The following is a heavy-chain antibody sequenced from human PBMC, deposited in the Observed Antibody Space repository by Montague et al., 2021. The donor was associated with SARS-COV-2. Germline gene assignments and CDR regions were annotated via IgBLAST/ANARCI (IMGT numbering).Heavy chain of an antibody. CDR2: IYYDGYT. Sequence: TLSLTCTVSGGSISSGGYYRSWIRQHPGKGLEWIGYIYYDGYTYYNPSLKSRVTISVDTSKNQFSLNLSSVTAADTAVHYCARDAIGAAGGYGIDVWGQRPAVPVSS. V-gene: IGHV4-31*03. CDR1: GGSISSGGYY. CDR3: ARDAIGAAGGYGIDV. D-gene: IGHD2-2*01. J-gene: IGHJ6*02.